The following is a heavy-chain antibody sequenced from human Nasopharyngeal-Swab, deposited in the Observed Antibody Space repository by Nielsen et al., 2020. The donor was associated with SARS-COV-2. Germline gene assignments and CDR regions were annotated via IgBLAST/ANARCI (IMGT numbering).Heavy chain of an antibody. CDR2: FDPEDGET. CDR3: ATVNVVTATLRHYYYMDV. V-gene: IGHV1-24*01. D-gene: IGHD4-23*01. Sequence: WVRQAPGQGLEWMGGFDPEDGETIYAQKFQGRVTMTEDTSTDTAYMELSSLRSEDTAVYYCATVNVVTATLRHYYYMDVWGKGTTVTSP. J-gene: IGHJ6*03.